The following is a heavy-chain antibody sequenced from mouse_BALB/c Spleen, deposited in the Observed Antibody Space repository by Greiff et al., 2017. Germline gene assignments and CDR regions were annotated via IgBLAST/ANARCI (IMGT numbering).Heavy chain of an antibody. CDR2: INPSSGYT. CDR1: GYTFTSYT. CDR3: ARYYSYAMDY. D-gene: IGHD1-1*01. V-gene: IGHV1-4*01. J-gene: IGHJ4*01. Sequence: VKLLESGAELARPGASVKMSCKASGYTFTSYTMHWVKQRPGQGLEWNGYINPSSGYTNYNQKFKDKATLTADKSSSTAYMQLSSLTSEDSAVYYCARYYSYAMDYWGQGTSVTVSS.